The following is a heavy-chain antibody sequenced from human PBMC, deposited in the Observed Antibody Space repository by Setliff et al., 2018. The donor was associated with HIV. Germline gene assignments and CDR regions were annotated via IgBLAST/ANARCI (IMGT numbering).Heavy chain of an antibody. CDR1: GFSLSTRGMR. CDR3: EREGYVFDI. J-gene: IGHJ3*02. Sequence: SGPTLVNHTQTLTLTCSFSGFSLSTRGMRVSWIRQPPGKALEWLARIDWDDDKFFSTSLKTRLTISKDTSKNQVVLTMTNMDPVDKATYYCEREGYVFDIWGQGTMVTVSS. CDR2: IDWDDDK. D-gene: IGHD1-1*01. V-gene: IGHV2-70*04.